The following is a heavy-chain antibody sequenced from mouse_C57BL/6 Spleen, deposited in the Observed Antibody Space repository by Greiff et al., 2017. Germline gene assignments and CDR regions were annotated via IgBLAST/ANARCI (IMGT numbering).Heavy chain of an antibody. CDR2: ISSGGSYT. Sequence: EVQLVESGGDLVKPGGSLKLSCAASGFTFSSYGMSWVRQTPDKRLEWVATISSGGSYTYYPDSVKGRFTISRDNAKNTLYLQMSSLKSEDTAMYYCARQGLLRDFDYWGQGTTLTVSS. CDR1: GFTFSSYG. CDR3: ARQGLLRDFDY. V-gene: IGHV5-6*01. J-gene: IGHJ2*01. D-gene: IGHD2-3*01.